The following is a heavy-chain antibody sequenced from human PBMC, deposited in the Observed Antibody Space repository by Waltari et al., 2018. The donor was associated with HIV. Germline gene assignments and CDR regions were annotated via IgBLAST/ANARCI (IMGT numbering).Heavy chain of an antibody. CDR2: VSAQNGYT. CDR1: GYTFVSYG. D-gene: IGHD6-25*01. V-gene: IGHV1-18*01. Sequence: QAHLEQSGVTVEKAGASVKVSYKASGYTFVSYGISWVRRAPAQGLEWMGWVSAQNGYTNDAQNLQGRVTMTTDTATSTAYMELRSLRSDDTAVYYCARDVIVAAGYGGYWGQGTLVTVSS. CDR3: ARDVIVAAGYGGY. J-gene: IGHJ4*02.